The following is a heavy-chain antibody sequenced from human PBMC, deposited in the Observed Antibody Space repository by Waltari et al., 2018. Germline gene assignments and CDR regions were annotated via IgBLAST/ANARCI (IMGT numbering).Heavy chain of an antibody. Sequence: QVQLVQSGAEVKKPGSSVKVSCKASGGPFSSYAISWVRQAPGQGLEWMGGIIPIFGTANYAQKFQGRVTITADESTSTAYMELSSLRSEDTAVYYCARWEYCTGGVCHDYYGMDVWGQGTTVTVSS. D-gene: IGHD2-8*02. J-gene: IGHJ6*02. CDR2: IIPIFGTA. CDR1: GGPFSSYA. V-gene: IGHV1-69*13. CDR3: ARWEYCTGGVCHDYYGMDV.